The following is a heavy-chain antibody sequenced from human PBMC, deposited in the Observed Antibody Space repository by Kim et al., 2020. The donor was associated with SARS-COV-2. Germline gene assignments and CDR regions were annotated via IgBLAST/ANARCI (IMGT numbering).Heavy chain of an antibody. CDR3: VRSNFMDV. D-gene: IGHD1-1*01. Sequence: GGSTYCADSVAGRFTVPRSHSQNTLFLQMNSLRADDTAIFYCVRSNFMDVWGQGTTVTVSS. CDR2: GGST. V-gene: IGHV3-23*01. J-gene: IGHJ6*02.